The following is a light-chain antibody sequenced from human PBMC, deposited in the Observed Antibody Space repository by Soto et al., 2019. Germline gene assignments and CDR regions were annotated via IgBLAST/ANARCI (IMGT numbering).Light chain of an antibody. CDR1: QSVSTH. Sequence: DIQMTQSPSSLSASVGDRVTITCRASQSVSTHLNWYQRKPGKAPTLLIYGTSILQSGVRSRFSGSGSGTDFTLTITSLQPEDFATYYCQQSYSIPWMFGQGTKVEVK. CDR3: QQSYSIPWM. J-gene: IGKJ1*01. V-gene: IGKV1-39*01. CDR2: GTS.